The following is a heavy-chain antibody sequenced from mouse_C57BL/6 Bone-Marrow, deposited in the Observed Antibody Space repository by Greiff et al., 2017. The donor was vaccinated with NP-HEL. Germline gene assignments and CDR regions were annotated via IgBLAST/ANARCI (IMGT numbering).Heavy chain of an antibody. Sequence: EVQPQQSGPELVKPGASVKIPCKASGYTFTDYNMDWVKQSHGKSLEWIGDINPNNGGTIYNQKFKGKATLTVDKSSSTAYMELRSLTSEDTAVYYCARSEAWWIGAMVYWGQGTSVTVSS. CDR3: ARSEAWWIGAMVY. V-gene: IGHV1-18*01. J-gene: IGHJ4*01. CDR1: GYTFTDYN. D-gene: IGHD1-1*02. CDR2: INPNNGGT.